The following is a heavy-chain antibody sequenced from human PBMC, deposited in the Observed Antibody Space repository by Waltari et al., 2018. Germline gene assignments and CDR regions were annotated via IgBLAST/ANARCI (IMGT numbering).Heavy chain of an antibody. J-gene: IGHJ5*02. CDR3: ARGGHMGMAAT. CDR1: GDSIRGYY. D-gene: IGHD6-13*01. CDR2: VYYIGIT. Sequence: QLQLQESGPGLVKPSETLSLTSAVYGDSIRGYYWSWIRQPPGKTLEWIGYVYYIGITNYNPSLESRVTISIDTSKKSFSLELRSATAADTAVYYCARGGHMGMAATWGQGTLVTVSS. V-gene: IGHV4-59*01.